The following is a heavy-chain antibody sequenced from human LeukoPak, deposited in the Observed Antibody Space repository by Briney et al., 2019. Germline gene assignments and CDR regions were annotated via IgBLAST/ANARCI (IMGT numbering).Heavy chain of an antibody. V-gene: IGHV4-61*02. CDR2: IYTSGST. Sequence: PSETLSLTCTVSGGSISSGLYYWGWLRQPAGMGLEWSVRIYTSGSTNYNPSLKSRVTISVDTSKNQFSLKLSSVTAADTAVYYCARERGLSSSWYVGYYFDYWGQGTLVTVSS. D-gene: IGHD6-13*01. CDR1: GGSISSGLYY. CDR3: ARERGLSSSWYVGYYFDY. J-gene: IGHJ4*02.